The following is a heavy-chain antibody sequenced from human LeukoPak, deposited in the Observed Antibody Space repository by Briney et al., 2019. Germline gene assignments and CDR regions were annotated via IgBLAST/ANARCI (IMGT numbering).Heavy chain of an antibody. CDR3: AKGMAIFGVVIRYFDY. D-gene: IGHD3-3*01. CDR2: ISGSGGST. V-gene: IGHV3-23*01. J-gene: IGHJ4*02. CDR1: GFTFSSYA. Sequence: GGSLRLSCAASGFTFSSYAMSWVRQAPGKGLEWVSGISGSGGSTYYADSVKGRFTISRDNSKNTLYLQMNSLRAEDTAVYYCAKGMAIFGVVIRYFDYWGQGTLVTVSS.